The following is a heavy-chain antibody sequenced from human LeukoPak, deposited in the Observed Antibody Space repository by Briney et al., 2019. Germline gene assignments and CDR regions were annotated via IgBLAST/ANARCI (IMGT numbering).Heavy chain of an antibody. CDR2: VTGSGDNT. CDR1: GFTFSNDA. V-gene: IGHV3-23*01. Sequence: GSLRLSCAASGFTFSNDAMSWVRQAPGKGLEWVSAVTGSGDNTYYADSVKGRFTISRDNSKNTLYLLMNRLRTEDTAVYYCARRPGSPDAFDIWGQGTMVTVSS. D-gene: IGHD1-26*01. CDR3: ARRPGSPDAFDI. J-gene: IGHJ3*02.